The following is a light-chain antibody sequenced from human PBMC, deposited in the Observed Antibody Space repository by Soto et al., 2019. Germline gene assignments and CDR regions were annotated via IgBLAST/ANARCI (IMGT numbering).Light chain of an antibody. V-gene: IGLV2-14*01. J-gene: IGLJ1*01. Sequence: QSALTQPASVSGSPGQSIAISCTGTSSDGGGYNYVSWYQQHPGKAPKLMVYDVSNRPSWVSNRFSGSKSGNTASLTISGLQAEDEADYYCSSYTSSSTYVFGTVTKVTV. CDR1: SSDGGGYNY. CDR2: DVS. CDR3: SSYTSSSTYV.